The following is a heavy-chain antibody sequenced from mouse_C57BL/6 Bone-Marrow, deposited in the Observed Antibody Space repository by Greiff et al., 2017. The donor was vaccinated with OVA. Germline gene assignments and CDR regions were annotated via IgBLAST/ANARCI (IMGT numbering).Heavy chain of an antibody. J-gene: IGHJ4*01. CDR2: ISNGGGST. V-gene: IGHV5-12*01. CDR3: AWVVYGANMDY. D-gene: IGHD1-1*02. Sequence: EVKLVESGGGLVQPGGSLKLSCAASGFTFSDYYMYWVRQTPEKRLEWVAYISNGGGSTYYPDTVKGRFTISRDNAKNTLYLQMSSLKSEDTAMYYCAWVVYGANMDYWGQGTSVTVSS. CDR1: GFTFSDYY.